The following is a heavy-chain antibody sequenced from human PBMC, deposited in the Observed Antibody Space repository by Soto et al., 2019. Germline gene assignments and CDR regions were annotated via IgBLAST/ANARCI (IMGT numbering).Heavy chain of an antibody. V-gene: IGHV3-30-3*01. CDR1: GFTFSSYA. J-gene: IGHJ6*02. D-gene: IGHD3-9*01. Sequence: AGGSLRLSCAASGFTFSSYAMHWVRQAPGKGLEWVAVISYDGSNKYYADPVKGRFTISRDNSKNTLYLQMNSLRAEDTAVYYCAATGYFDWLLFGYYYYGMDVWGQGTTVTVSS. CDR2: ISYDGSNK. CDR3: AATGYFDWLLFGYYYYGMDV.